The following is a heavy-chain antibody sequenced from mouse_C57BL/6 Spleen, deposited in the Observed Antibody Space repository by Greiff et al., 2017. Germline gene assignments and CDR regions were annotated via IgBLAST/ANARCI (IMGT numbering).Heavy chain of an antibody. D-gene: IGHD1-1*01. CDR2: ISYDGSN. V-gene: IGHV3-6*01. Sequence: EVQVVESGPGLVKPSQSLSLTCSVTGYSITSGYYWNWIRQFPGNKLEWMGYISYDGSNNYNPSLKNRISITRDTSKNQFFLKLNSVTTEDTATYYCARGGYGSSYVNYWGQGTTLTVSS. CDR1: GYSITSGYY. CDR3: ARGGYGSSYVNY. J-gene: IGHJ2*01.